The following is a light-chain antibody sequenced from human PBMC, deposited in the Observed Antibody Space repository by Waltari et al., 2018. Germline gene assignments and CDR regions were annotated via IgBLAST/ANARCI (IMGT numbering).Light chain of an antibody. V-gene: IGLV2-14*03. CDR1: SRDIGYYNY. Sequence: QSALTQPASVSGSPGQSITISCPGTSRDIGYYNYVSWYQHHPGTAPTLMIYDVSNRPSGVSNRFSGSKSGDTASLTISGLQAEDEAEYYCSSFTTRNTWVFGGGTKLTVL. CDR3: SSFTTRNTWV. J-gene: IGLJ3*02. CDR2: DVS.